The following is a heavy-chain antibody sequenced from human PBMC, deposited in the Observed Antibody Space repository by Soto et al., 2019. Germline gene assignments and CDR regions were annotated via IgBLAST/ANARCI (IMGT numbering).Heavy chain of an antibody. J-gene: IGHJ4*02. Sequence: QVHLVQSGAEEKNPGVSVKVSCKASGYSFSTHAMHWVRQAPGQGLEWVGWINSVNDHTIYSEKFQGRVTITSDTSATTAYMELSSLTSEDTAIYYCARNILGGTTDYWGQGTLVTVSS. CDR2: INSVNDHT. CDR3: ARNILGGTTDY. D-gene: IGHD1-7*01. CDR1: GYSFSTHA. V-gene: IGHV1-3*05.